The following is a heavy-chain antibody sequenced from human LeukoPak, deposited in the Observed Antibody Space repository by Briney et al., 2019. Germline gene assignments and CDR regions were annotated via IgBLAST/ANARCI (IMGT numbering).Heavy chain of an antibody. CDR2: INPNSGGT. Sequence: ASVKVSCKASGYTFTGYYMHWVRQAPGQGLEWMGWINPNSGGTNYAQKFQGRVTMTRDTSISTAYMELSRLRSDDTAVYYCARGAYYDYVWGSYRFAGGGYYFDYWGQGTLVTVSS. V-gene: IGHV1-2*02. J-gene: IGHJ4*02. CDR1: GYTFTGYY. CDR3: ARGAYYDYVWGSYRFAGGGYYFDY. D-gene: IGHD3-16*02.